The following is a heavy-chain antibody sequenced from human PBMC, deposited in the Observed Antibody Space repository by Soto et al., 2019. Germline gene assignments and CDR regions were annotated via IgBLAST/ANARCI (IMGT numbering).Heavy chain of an antibody. Sequence: SETLSLTCTVSGGSISSGGYYWSWIRQPPGKGLEWIGYIYYSGSTYYNPSLKSRVTISVDTSKNQFSLKLSSVTAADTAVYYCARDSAISIMEGMDVWGQGTTVTVSS. J-gene: IGHJ6*02. CDR2: IYYSGST. V-gene: IGHV4-31*03. D-gene: IGHD3-9*01. CDR1: GGSISSGGYY. CDR3: ARDSAISIMEGMDV.